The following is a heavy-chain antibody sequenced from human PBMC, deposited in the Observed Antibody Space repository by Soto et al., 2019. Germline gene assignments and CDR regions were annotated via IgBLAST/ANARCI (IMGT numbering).Heavy chain of an antibody. V-gene: IGHV3-21*01. J-gene: IGHJ4*02. Sequence: PGGSLRLSCAASGFTFSSYSMNWVRQAPGKGLEWVSSISSSSSYIYYADSVKGRFTISRDNAKNSLYLQMNSLRAEDTAVYYCASSLYGDYIPFDYWGQGTLVTVSS. CDR3: ASSLYGDYIPFDY. D-gene: IGHD4-17*01. CDR2: ISSSSSYI. CDR1: GFTFSSYS.